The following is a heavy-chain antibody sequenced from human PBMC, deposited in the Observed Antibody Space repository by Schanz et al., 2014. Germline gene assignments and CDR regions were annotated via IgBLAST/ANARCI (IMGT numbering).Heavy chain of an antibody. CDR2: ISGTGTKT. V-gene: IGHV3-23*04. Sequence: EVQLVESGGGLVQPGGSLRLSCAASGLTFSNHAMSWVRQAPGKGLEWVSGISGTGTKTYYADSVKSRFTISRDNSKNTVLLHMRSLRADDTALYYCAKDIGGAVAAPGYDSWGQGTLVTVSS. J-gene: IGHJ4*02. CDR3: AKDIGGAVAAPGYDS. D-gene: IGHD2-15*01. CDR1: GLTFSNHA.